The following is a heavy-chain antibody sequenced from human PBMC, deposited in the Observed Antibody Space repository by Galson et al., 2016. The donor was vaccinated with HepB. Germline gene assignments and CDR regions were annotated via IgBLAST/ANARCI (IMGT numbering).Heavy chain of an antibody. CDR3: ARGGYCSRGPCYPRIEYYDH. D-gene: IGHD2-15*01. V-gene: IGHV3-49*03. CDR2: IRSTTYGGTT. CDR1: GYFFGHYA. Sequence: SLRLSCATSGYFFGHYALSWFRQAPGKGLEWVGFIRSTTYGGTTEYAASAMGRFSISKDDSKSTAYLQMNNLRIEDTGLCFCARGGYCSRGPCYPRIEYYDHWGRGILVTVSS. J-gene: IGHJ4*02.